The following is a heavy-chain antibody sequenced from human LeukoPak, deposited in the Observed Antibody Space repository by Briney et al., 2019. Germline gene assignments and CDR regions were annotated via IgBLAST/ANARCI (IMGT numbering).Heavy chain of an antibody. CDR3: ARDQKSGLEVLWRY. CDR1: GGTFSSYA. Sequence: ASVKVSCKASGGTFSSYAISWVRQAPGQGLEWMGGIIPIFGTANYAQKFQGRVTITADKSTSTAYMELSSLRSDDTAVYYCARDQKSGLEVLWRYWGQGTLVTVSS. V-gene: IGHV1-69*06. D-gene: IGHD3-3*01. J-gene: IGHJ4*02. CDR2: IIPIFGTA.